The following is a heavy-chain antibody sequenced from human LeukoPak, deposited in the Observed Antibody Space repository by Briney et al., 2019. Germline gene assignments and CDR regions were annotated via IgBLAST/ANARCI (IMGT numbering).Heavy chain of an antibody. Sequence: PSETLSLTCTVSGGSISSYYWSWIRQPPGKGLEWIGYIYYSGSTNYNPSLKSRVTISVDTSKNQFSLKLSSVTAADTAVYYCARHVRFLEWLLLYYFDYWGQGTLVTVSS. J-gene: IGHJ4*02. V-gene: IGHV4-59*08. CDR1: GGSISSYY. CDR2: IYYSGST. D-gene: IGHD3-3*01. CDR3: ARHVRFLEWLLLYYFDY.